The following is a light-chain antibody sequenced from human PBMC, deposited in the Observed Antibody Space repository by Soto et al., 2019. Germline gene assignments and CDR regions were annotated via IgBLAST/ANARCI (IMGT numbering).Light chain of an antibody. V-gene: IGKV1-27*01. Sequence: DIQMTQSPSSLSASVGDRVTITCRASQGISNYLAWYQQKRGKVPKLLIYAASILHAGVPSRFSGSGSGTDFTLTISLQQPEDVATYYCQKYNRAPWTFGQGTKVEIK. CDR2: AAS. CDR1: QGISNY. CDR3: QKYNRAPWT. J-gene: IGKJ1*01.